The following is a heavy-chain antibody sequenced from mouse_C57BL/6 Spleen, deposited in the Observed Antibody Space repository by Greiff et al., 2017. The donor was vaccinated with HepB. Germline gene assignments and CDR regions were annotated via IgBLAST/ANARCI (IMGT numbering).Heavy chain of an antibody. V-gene: IGHV5-6*01. D-gene: IGHD2-4*01. J-gene: IGHJ1*03. CDR3: ARGGLRQNFDV. Sequence: EVKLMESGGDLVKPGGSLKLSCAASGFTFSSYGMSWVRQTPDKRLEWVATISSGGSYTYYPDSVKGRFTISRDNAKNTLYLQMSSLKSEDTAMYYCARGGLRQNFDVWGTGTTVTVSS. CDR1: GFTFSSYG. CDR2: ISSGGSYT.